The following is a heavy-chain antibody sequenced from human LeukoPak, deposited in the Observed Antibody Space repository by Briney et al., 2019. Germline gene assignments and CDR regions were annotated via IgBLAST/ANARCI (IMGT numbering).Heavy chain of an antibody. CDR3: ARDVLLWFGEPSLIDY. CDR2: ISAYNGNT. D-gene: IGHD3-10*01. Sequence: GASVKVSCKASGYTFTSYGISWVRQAPGQGLEWMGWISAYNGNTNYAQKLQGRVTMTTDTSTSTAYMELRSLRSDDTAVYYCARDVLLWFGEPSLIDYWGQGTLVTVSS. CDR1: GYTFTSYG. V-gene: IGHV1-18*01. J-gene: IGHJ4*02.